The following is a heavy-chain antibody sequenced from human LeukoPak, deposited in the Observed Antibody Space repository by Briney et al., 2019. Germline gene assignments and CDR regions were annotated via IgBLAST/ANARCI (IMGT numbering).Heavy chain of an antibody. CDR3: ARGLAVVSWFDP. D-gene: IGHD6-19*01. J-gene: IGHJ5*02. Sequence: SETLSITYTGSGGSISIYYWSLIRQPPGKGLDWIGYIYYSGSTNYNPSLKSRVTISVDTSKNQFSLKLSSVTAADTAVYYCARGLAVVSWFDPWGQGTLVTVSS. V-gene: IGHV4-59*01. CDR1: GGSISIYY. CDR2: IYYSGST.